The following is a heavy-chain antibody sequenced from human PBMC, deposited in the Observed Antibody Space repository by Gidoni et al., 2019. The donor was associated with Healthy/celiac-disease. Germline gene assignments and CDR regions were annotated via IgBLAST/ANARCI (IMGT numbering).Heavy chain of an antibody. CDR2: ISGSGGST. CDR3: AKSKITMIVVVITNLDAPFDI. J-gene: IGHJ3*02. CDR1: GLTFCSYA. D-gene: IGHD3-22*01. V-gene: IGHV3-23*01. Sequence: EVQLLESGGGLVQPGGSLRLSCEASGLTFCSYAMSWVRQAPGKGLEWVSAISGSGGSTYYADSVKGRFTISRDNSKNTLYLQMNSLRAEDTAVYYCAKSKITMIVVVITNLDAPFDIWGQGTMVTVSS.